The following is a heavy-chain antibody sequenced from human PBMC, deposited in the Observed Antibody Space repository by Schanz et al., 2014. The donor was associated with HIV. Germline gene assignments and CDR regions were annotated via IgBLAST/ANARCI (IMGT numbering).Heavy chain of an antibody. CDR3: AKAKGSYSATTFYFDF. J-gene: IGHJ4*02. V-gene: IGHV3-21*02. D-gene: IGHD1-26*01. CDR2: IGSGGGYK. Sequence: EVQLVESGGGLVEPGGSLRLSCEASGFSFSSFSMNWVRQAPGKGLEWVSSIGSGGGYKYYADSVNGRFTISRGNAKNTLSLHMNSLRVEDTAVYYCAKAKGSYSATTFYFDFWGQGTLVTVSS. CDR1: GFSFSSFS.